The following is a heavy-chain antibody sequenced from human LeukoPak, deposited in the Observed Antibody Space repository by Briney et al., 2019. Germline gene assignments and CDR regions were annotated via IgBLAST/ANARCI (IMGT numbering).Heavy chain of an antibody. J-gene: IGHJ4*02. CDR3: ARVNIAAPGY. CDR1: GFTFSSYS. D-gene: IGHD6-13*01. Sequence: PGGSLRLSCAASGFTFSSYSMNWVRQAPGKGLEWVSSISSSSSYIYYADSVKGRFTISRDNAKNSLYLQMNSLRAGDTAVYYCARVNIAAPGYWGQGTLVTVSS. V-gene: IGHV3-21*01. CDR2: ISSSSSYI.